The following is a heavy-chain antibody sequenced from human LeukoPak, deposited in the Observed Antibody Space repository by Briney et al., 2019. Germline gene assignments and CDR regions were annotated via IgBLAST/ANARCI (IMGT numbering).Heavy chain of an antibody. CDR1: GGSISTYY. D-gene: IGHD3-10*01. CDR2: IYYSGST. Sequence: PSETLSLTCTVSGGSISTYYWSWIRQPPGKGLEWIGYIYYSGSTNYNPSLKSRVTISLDTSKNQFSLKLSSVTAADTAVYYCASRSTYGTLFDYWGQGTLVTVSS. V-gene: IGHV4-59*12. CDR3: ASRSTYGTLFDY. J-gene: IGHJ4*02.